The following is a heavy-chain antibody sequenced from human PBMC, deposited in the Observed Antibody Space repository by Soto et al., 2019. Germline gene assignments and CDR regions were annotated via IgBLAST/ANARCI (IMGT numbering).Heavy chain of an antibody. CDR1: GFTVSSNY. CDR2: IYGGGST. V-gene: IGHV3-66*01. CDR3: ARDLGGSSWFDP. D-gene: IGHD1-26*01. J-gene: IGHJ5*02. Sequence: PGGSLRLSCAASGFTVSSNYMSWVRQAPGKGLEWVSVIYGGGSTYYADSVKGRFTISRDNSKNTLYLQMNSLRAEDTAVYYCARDLGGSSWFDPWGQGTLVTVSS.